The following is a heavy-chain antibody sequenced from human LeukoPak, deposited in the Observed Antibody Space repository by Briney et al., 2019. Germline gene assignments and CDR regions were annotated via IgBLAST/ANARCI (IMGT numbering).Heavy chain of an antibody. CDR1: GFTFSSYG. V-gene: IGHV3-30*02. D-gene: IGHD3-10*01. CDR3: AKDRGVRWFDP. Sequence: GGSLRLSCTASGFTFSSYGMHWVRQAPGKGLEWVAFIRYDGSNKYYADSVKGRSTISRDNSKNTLFPQMNRLRAEDAALYYCAKDRGVRWFDPWGQGTLVAVSS. CDR2: IRYDGSNK. J-gene: IGHJ5*02.